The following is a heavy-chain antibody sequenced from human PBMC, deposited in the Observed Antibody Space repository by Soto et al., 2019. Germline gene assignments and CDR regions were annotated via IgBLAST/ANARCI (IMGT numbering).Heavy chain of an antibody. CDR2: IYYSGNT. CDR1: GGSISSSSYY. CDR3: AGKTSGDFVAFFAP. J-gene: IGHJ4*02. Sequence: SETLSLTCTVSGGSISSSSYYWGWIRQPPGKGLEWIGSIYYSGNTYYNPSLKSRVTISVDTSKNQFSLKLSSVTAADTAVFFCAGKTSGDFVAFFAPGGQETRVPVSS. V-gene: IGHV4-39*01. D-gene: IGHD2-21*01.